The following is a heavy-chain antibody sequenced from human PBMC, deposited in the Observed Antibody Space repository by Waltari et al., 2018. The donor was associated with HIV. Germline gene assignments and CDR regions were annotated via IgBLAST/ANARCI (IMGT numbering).Heavy chain of an antibody. J-gene: IGHJ4*02. CDR2: IKSNTDGGTT. D-gene: IGHD3-16*01. V-gene: IGHV3-15*01. Sequence: EVLLVESGGGLGKPGGSLRLSCAASGFTFRDAWMSWVRQAPGKGLELVGRIKSNTDGGTTDYAAPVKGRFTISRDDSKTTLYLEMNSLKTEDTAVYYCTTVGGGTRDYWGQGTLITVSS. CDR3: TTVGGGTRDY. CDR1: GFTFRDAW.